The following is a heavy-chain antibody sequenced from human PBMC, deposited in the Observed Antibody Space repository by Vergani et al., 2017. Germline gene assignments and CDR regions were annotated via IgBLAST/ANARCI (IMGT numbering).Heavy chain of an antibody. CDR3: ARDRPVVTPFTHYYYYGMDV. V-gene: IGHV3-21*01. CDR2: ISSSSSYI. Sequence: EVQLVESGGGLVKRGGSLRLSCAASGFTFSSYSMNWVRQAPGKGLEWVSSISSSSSYIHYSDSLKGRFTISRDNAKSSLYLQMNSLRAEDTGVYYCARDRPVVTPFTHYYYYGMDVWGQGTTVTVSS. CDR1: GFTFSSYS. D-gene: IGHD4-23*01. J-gene: IGHJ6*02.